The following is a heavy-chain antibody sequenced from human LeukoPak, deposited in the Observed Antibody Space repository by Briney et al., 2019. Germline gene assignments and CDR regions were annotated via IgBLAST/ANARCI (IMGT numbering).Heavy chain of an antibody. CDR2: IYNSGST. D-gene: IGHD6-19*01. J-gene: IGHJ4*02. CDR1: GGSISSYY. CDR3: ARGGWYSDY. V-gene: IGHV4-59*01. Sequence: SETLSLTCTVSGGSISSYYWSWIRQPPGKGLEWIGYIYNSGSTKYNPSLKSRVTMSMDTSKNQFSLKLSSMTAADTAVYYCARGGWYSDYWGQGTLVTVSS.